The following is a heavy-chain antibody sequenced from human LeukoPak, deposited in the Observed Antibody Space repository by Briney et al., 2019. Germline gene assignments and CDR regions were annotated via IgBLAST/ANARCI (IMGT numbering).Heavy chain of an antibody. CDR1: GYSFTTYW. J-gene: IGHJ4*02. CDR2: IKQDGSEK. D-gene: IGHD5-12*01. CDR3: ARVGGYEMGFDY. Sequence: PGESLKISCKGSGYSFTTYWIVWVRQMPGKGLEWVANIKQDGSEKYYVDSVKGRFTISRDNAKNSLYLQMNSLRAEDTAVYYCARVGGYEMGFDYWGQGTLVTVSS. V-gene: IGHV3-7*05.